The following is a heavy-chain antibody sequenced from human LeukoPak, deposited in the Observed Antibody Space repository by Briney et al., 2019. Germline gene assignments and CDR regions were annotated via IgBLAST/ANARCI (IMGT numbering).Heavy chain of an antibody. CDR3: ARDPTTVTTIFDS. J-gene: IGHJ4*02. CDR2: IYPGESIYSSENT. CDR1: GVSISAYY. D-gene: IGHD4-17*01. V-gene: IGHV4-4*07. Sequence: SETLSLTCSVSGVSISAYYWSWIRQPAGKGLEWIGRIYPGESIYSSENTNYNPSLKSRVSMSGDTSKNQVALKLRSVTAAETAVYYCARDPTTVTTIFDSWGQGTLVTVSS.